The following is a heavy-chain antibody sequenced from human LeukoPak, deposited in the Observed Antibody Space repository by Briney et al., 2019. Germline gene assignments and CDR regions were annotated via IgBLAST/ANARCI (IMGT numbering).Heavy chain of an antibody. J-gene: IGHJ6*02. CDR3: AREDPQTTVPEGLDV. D-gene: IGHD4-17*01. V-gene: IGHV4-59*01. CDR2: IYYSGTT. Sequence: PSEALSLTCAVSGGSIGSYYWSWPRQPPGRGLEWIGYIYYSGTTNYNPSLKSRVTISVDTSKNQFSLKLTSVTAADTAVYYCAREDPQTTVPEGLDVWGRGTTVTVSS. CDR1: GGSIGSYY.